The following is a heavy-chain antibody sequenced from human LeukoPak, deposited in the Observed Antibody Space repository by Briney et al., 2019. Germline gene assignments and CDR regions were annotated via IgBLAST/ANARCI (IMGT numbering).Heavy chain of an antibody. D-gene: IGHD2-21*02. V-gene: IGHV3-30*01. CDR3: ARSPGRHCGGDCYRFDY. CDR2: ISYDGSNK. CDR1: GFTFSSYA. J-gene: IGHJ4*02. Sequence: GGSLRLSCAASGFTFSSYAMHWVRQAPGKGLEWVAVISYDGSNKYYADSVKGRFTISRDNSKNTLYLQMNSLRAEDTAVYYCARSPGRHCGGDCYRFDYWGQGTLVTVSS.